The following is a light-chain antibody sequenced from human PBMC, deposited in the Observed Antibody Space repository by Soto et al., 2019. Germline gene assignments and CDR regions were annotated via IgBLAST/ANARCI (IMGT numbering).Light chain of an antibody. CDR1: QSISSY. J-gene: IGKJ1*01. Sequence: DIQISQSPSSLSASVGDRVTITCRASQSISSYLNWYQQKPGKAPKLLIYAASSLQSGVPSRFSGSGSGTDFTLTISSLQPEDFATYYCQQSYSTPWTFVQGTRWIS. V-gene: IGKV1-39*01. CDR3: QQSYSTPWT. CDR2: AAS.